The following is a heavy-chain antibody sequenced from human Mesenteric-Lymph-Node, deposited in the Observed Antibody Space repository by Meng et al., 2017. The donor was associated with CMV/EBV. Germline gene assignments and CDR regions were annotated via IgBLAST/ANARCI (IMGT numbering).Heavy chain of an antibody. CDR2: IYYSGST. CDR3: VRDQLGTFFDY. D-gene: IGHD7-27*01. V-gene: IGHV4-59*01. J-gene: IGHJ4*02. Sequence: SLTCTVSGGSISTYYWSWIRQPPGKGLEWIGYIYYSGSTNYNPSLESRVTMSVDTSKKQFSLKLSSVTTADTAVYYCVRDQLGTFFDYWGQGTLVTVSS. CDR1: GGSISTYY.